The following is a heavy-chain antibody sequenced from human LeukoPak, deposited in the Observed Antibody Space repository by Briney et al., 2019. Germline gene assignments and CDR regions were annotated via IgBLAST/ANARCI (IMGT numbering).Heavy chain of an antibody. CDR3: ARVAAARYYYYMDV. Sequence: PSETLSLTCTVSGGSISSSSYYWGWIRQPPGKGLEWIGTIYYSGTAYYSPSPKSRVTISVDTSMNQFSLRLSSVTAADTAVFYCARVAAARYYYYMDVWGKGTTVTVSS. CDR2: IYYSGTA. V-gene: IGHV4-39*01. D-gene: IGHD6-13*01. J-gene: IGHJ6*03. CDR1: GGSISSSSYY.